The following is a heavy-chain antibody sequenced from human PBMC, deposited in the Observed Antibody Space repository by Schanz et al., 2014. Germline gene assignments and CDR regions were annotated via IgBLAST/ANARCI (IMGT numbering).Heavy chain of an antibody. D-gene: IGHD3-16*01. Sequence: TSGFTFTSYAMHWFRHAPGNGLDLLSSRSYDGSKIYSVDSVKSLFTISRDYSHNTLDLQMSSMRREDTAVYYCRNYPAYFRGTTLYQYIMGLDRQHTNKDV. CDR3: RNYPAYFRGTTLYQYIMGLDRQHTNKDV. V-gene: IGHV3-30*03. CDR2: RSYDGSKI. CDR1: GFTFTSYA. J-gene: IGHJ6*03.